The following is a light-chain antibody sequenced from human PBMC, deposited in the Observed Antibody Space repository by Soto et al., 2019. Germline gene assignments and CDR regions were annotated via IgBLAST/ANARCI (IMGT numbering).Light chain of an antibody. Sequence: EFVLTQSPGTLSLSPGERATLSCRASQTVRNNYLAWYQQKPGQAPRLLIYDASSRATGIPDRFSGGGSGTDFTLTISRLEPEDFAVYYCQQFSSYPLTFGGGTKRDIK. V-gene: IGKV3-20*01. J-gene: IGKJ4*01. CDR1: QTVRNNY. CDR3: QQFSSYPLT. CDR2: DAS.